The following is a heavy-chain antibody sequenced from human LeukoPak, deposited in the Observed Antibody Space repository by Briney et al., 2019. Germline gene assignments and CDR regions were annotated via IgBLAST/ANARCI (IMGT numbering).Heavy chain of an antibody. CDR3: ARVDYYYYYMDV. CDR1: GGSFSGYY. CDR2: INHSGST. J-gene: IGHJ6*03. Sequence: SETLSLTCAVYGGSFSGYYWSWIRQPPGKGLEWIGEINHSGSTNYNPSLKSRVTISVDTSKNQFSLKLSSVTAADTAVYYCARVDYYYYYMDVWGKGTTVTVSS. V-gene: IGHV4-34*01.